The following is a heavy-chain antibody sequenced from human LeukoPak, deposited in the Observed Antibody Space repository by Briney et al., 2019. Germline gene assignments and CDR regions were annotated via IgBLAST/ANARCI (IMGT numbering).Heavy chain of an antibody. J-gene: IGHJ4*02. CDR2: ISGSGGSI. V-gene: IGHV3-23*01. Sequence: HPGGSLRLSCATSGFTFSSHAMSWVRQAPGKGLEWVSGISGSGGSIYYADSVKGRFTISRDNSKNTLYLQMNSLRGEDTAVYYCATRRDSSWYVYFDYWGQGTLVTVSS. D-gene: IGHD6-13*01. CDR1: GFTFSSHA. CDR3: ATRRDSSWYVYFDY.